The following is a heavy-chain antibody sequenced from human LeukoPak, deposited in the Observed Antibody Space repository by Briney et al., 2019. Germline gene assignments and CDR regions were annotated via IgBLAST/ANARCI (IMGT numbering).Heavy chain of an antibody. CDR3: ARDPGYYDSWSGTPSFDY. D-gene: IGHD3-3*01. J-gene: IGHJ4*02. V-gene: IGHV1-18*01. Sequence: ASVKVSCKASGYTFTSYGISWVRQAPGQGLEWMGWISAYNGNTNYAQKLQGRVTMTTDTSTSIAYMELRSLRSDDTAVYYCARDPGYYDSWSGTPSFDYWGQGTLVTVSS. CDR1: GYTFTSYG. CDR2: ISAYNGNT.